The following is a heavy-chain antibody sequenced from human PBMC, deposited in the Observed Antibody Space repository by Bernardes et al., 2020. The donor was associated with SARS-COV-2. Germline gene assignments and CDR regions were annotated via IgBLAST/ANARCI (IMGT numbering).Heavy chain of an antibody. CDR2: ISSSSSTI. Sequence: GGSLRLSCAASGFTFSSYSMNWVRQAPGKGLEWVSYISSSSSTIYYADSVKGRFTISRDNAKNSLYLQMNSLRAEDTAVYYCARPLSRGIVVVPAAIIAFDIWGQGTMVTVSS. J-gene: IGHJ3*02. CDR3: ARPLSRGIVVVPAAIIAFDI. CDR1: GFTFSSYS. D-gene: IGHD2-2*01. V-gene: IGHV3-48*04.